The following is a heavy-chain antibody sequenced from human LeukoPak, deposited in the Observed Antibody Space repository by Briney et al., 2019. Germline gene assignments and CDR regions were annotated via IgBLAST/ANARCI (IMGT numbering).Heavy chain of an antibody. CDR3: ARVHCSSTSCPTLGRAYYYYYGMDV. V-gene: IGHV4-39*01. Sequence: SETLSLTCTVSGGSISSYYWGWIRQPPGKGLEWIGSIYYSGSTYYNPSLKSRVTISVDTSKNQFSLKLSFVTAADTAVYYCARVHCSSTSCPTLGRAYYYYYGMDVWGQGTTVTVSS. CDR2: IYYSGST. D-gene: IGHD2-2*01. J-gene: IGHJ6*02. CDR1: GGSISSYY.